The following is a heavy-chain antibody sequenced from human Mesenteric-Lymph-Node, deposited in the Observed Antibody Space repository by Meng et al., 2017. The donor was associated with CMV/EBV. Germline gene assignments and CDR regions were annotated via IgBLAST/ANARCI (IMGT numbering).Heavy chain of an antibody. CDR3: AKDGDYSGSYY. CDR2: ISSSSSYI. CDR1: GFTFSSYS. Sequence: GESLKISCAASGFTFSSYSMNWVRQAPGKGLEWVSSISSSSSYIYYADSVKGRFTISRDNSKNTLYLQMNSLRAEDTAVYYCAKDGDYSGSYYWGQGTLVTVSS. V-gene: IGHV3-21*04. D-gene: IGHD1-26*01. J-gene: IGHJ4*02.